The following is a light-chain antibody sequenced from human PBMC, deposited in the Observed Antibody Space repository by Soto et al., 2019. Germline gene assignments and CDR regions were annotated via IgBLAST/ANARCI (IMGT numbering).Light chain of an antibody. CDR2: GNS. J-gene: IGLJ2*01. Sequence: QSVLTQPPSMSGAPGQRVTISCTGSSSNIGAGYDVHWYQQLPRTAPKLLIYGNSNRPSGVPDRFSGSKSGTSASLAITGLQAEDEADYYCHSYDSSLSGYVVFGGGTKLTVL. CDR1: SSNIGAGYD. V-gene: IGLV1-40*01. CDR3: HSYDSSLSGYVV.